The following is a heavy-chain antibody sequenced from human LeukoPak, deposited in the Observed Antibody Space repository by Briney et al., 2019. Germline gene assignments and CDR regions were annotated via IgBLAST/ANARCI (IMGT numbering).Heavy chain of an antibody. CDR1: GGTFSSYA. J-gene: IGHJ4*02. CDR3: ARDSSSTPYRIDY. V-gene: IGHV1-69*04. CDR2: IIPILGIA. D-gene: IGHD3-16*01. Sequence: SVKVSCKASGGTFSSYAISWVRQAPGQGLEWMGRIIPILGIANYAQKFQGRVTITADKSTSTAYMELSSLRSEDTAVYYCARDSSSTPYRIDYWGQGTLVTVSS.